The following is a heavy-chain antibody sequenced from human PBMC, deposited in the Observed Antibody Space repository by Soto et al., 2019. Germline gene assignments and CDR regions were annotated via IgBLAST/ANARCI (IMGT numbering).Heavy chain of an antibody. CDR1: GFTFSSYG. CDR2: ISYDGSNK. J-gene: IGHJ6*02. CDR3: ARGILDQLFYCGGDCYSNPPYGMDV. D-gene: IGHD2-21*02. Sequence: GGSLRLSCAASGFTFSSYGMHWVRQAPGKGLEWVAVISYDGSNKYYADTVKGRFTISRDNSKNKLYLQMNSLRAEDTAVYYCARGILDQLFYCGGDCYSNPPYGMDVWGQGTTVTVSS. V-gene: IGHV3-30*03.